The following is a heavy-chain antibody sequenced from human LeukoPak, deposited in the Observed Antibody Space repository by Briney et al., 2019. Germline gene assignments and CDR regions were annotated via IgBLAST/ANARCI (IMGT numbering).Heavy chain of an antibody. V-gene: IGHV4-59*12. CDR3: ARDHRSGMTTVSTGFDY. D-gene: IGHD4-17*01. CDR1: GGSISNYY. J-gene: IGHJ4*02. Sequence: SETLSLTCTVSGGSISNYYWSWIRQPPGKGLEWIGYIYYSGSTNYNPSLTSRVTMSVDTSKNQFSLKLSSVTAADTAVYYCARDHRSGMTTVSTGFDYWGQGTLVTVSS. CDR2: IYYSGST.